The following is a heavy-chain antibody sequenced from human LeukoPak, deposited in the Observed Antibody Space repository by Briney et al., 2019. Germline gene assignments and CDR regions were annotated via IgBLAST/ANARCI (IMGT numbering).Heavy chain of an antibody. J-gene: IGHJ4*02. CDR1: GFTFSIYS. Sequence: GGSLRLSCAASGFTFSIYSMNWVRQAPGKGLEWVANIIQDGSAQYYVDSVKGRFTISRDNADNSLYLQMNSLRAEDTAVYYCAIDLFSCSSTSCYVYWGRGTLVTVSS. D-gene: IGHD2-2*01. CDR2: IIQDGSAQ. V-gene: IGHV3-7*01. CDR3: AIDLFSCSSTSCYVY.